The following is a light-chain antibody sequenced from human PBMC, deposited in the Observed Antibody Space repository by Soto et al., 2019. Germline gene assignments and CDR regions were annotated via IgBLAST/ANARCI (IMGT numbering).Light chain of an antibody. CDR2: GAS. Sequence: EIVLTQSPGTLSLSPGERATFSCRSSQSVISNYSSWYQQKPGQPPRVLIYGASSSSAGIADRFNGSGSGTDFTLTISRLEPEDSAVYYCQQYGRSPSTFGQGTKVDIK. J-gene: IGKJ1*01. CDR3: QQYGRSPST. V-gene: IGKV3-20*01. CDR1: QSVISNY.